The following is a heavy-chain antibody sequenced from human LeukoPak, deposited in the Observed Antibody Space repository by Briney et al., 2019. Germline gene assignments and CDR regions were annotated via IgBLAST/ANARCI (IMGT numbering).Heavy chain of an antibody. CDR1: GGSTSSGSYY. V-gene: IGHV4-61*02. J-gene: IGHJ3*02. CDR3: ARDRRDAFDI. CDR2: IYTSGST. Sequence: PSETLSPTCTVSGGSTSSGSYYWSWIRQPAGKGLEWIGRIYTSGSTNYNPSLKSRVTISVDTSKNQFSLKLSSVTAADTAVYYCARDRRDAFDIWGQGTMVTVSS.